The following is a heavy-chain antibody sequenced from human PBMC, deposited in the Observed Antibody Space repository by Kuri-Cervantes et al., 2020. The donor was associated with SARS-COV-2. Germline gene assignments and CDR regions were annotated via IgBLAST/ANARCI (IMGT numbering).Heavy chain of an antibody. CDR3: AKKGGKLVVPAAMLDY. V-gene: IGHV3-7*03. Sequence: GESLKISCAASGFTFSSYWMSWVRQAPGKGLEWVANIKQDGSEKYYVDSVKGRFTISRDNAKNSLYLQMNSLRAEDTAVYYCAKKGGKLVVPAAMLDYWGHGTLVTVSS. CDR1: GFTFSSYW. J-gene: IGHJ4*01. D-gene: IGHD2-2*01. CDR2: IKQDGSEK.